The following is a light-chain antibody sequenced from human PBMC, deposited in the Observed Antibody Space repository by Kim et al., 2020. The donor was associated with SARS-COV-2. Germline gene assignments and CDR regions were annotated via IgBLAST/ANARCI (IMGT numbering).Light chain of an antibody. CDR1: QSVSRSY. J-gene: IGKJ1*01. Sequence: EIVLTQSPGTLSLSPGERATLACRASQSVSRSYLAWYQQKPGQAPRLLIYGASSRTTGIPDRFSGSGSGTDFTLTISRQEPEDFSVYYCQQYGSSPRSFGQGTKVDIK. CDR3: QQYGSSPRS. V-gene: IGKV3-20*01. CDR2: GAS.